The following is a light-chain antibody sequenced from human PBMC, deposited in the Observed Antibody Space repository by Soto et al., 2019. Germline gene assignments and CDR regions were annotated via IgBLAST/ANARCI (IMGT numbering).Light chain of an antibody. V-gene: IGKV1-6*02. CDR2: AAT. CDR1: QGIGND. Sequence: AIQMAQSLPSLSASVGDRVTNTCRASQGIGNDVGWYQQKPGKAPKLLLYAATTLQSGVPSRFSGTRSGTDFTLTISSLQPEDFATYYCLQDHNYPLTFGGGTKVEIK. CDR3: LQDHNYPLT. J-gene: IGKJ4*01.